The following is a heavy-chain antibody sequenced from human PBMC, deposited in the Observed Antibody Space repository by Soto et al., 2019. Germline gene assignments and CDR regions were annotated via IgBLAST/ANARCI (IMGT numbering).Heavy chain of an antibody. Sequence: SVKVSCKTSGYTFTSYGISWVRQAPGQGLEWMGGIIPIFGTANYAQKFQGRVTITADESTSTAYMELSSLRSEDTAVYYCASSPQVTIFGVVTTRWFDPWGQGTLVTVSS. CDR2: IIPIFGTA. CDR3: ASSPQVTIFGVVTTRWFDP. V-gene: IGHV1-69*13. D-gene: IGHD3-3*01. J-gene: IGHJ5*02. CDR1: GYTFTSYG.